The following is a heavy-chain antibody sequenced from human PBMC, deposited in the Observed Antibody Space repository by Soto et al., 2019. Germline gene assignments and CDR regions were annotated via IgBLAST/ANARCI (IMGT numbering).Heavy chain of an antibody. CDR3: ARKVLGSTSRPDLWYFDL. CDR2: ISGGGDRA. V-gene: IGHV3-23*01. J-gene: IGHJ2*01. Sequence: EVQLLESGGGLVQPGGSLRLSCVGSVFTFINYAMNWVRQTPGKGLEWVSTISGGGDRAFDADTVKGRFTIYRDNSKNTVNLQMNSLRADDTAVYYCARKVLGSTSRPDLWYFDLWGRGTLVTVSS. D-gene: IGHD2-2*01. CDR1: VFTFINYA.